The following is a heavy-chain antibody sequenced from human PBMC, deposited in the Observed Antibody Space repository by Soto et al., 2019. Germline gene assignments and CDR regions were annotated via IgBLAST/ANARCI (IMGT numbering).Heavy chain of an antibody. J-gene: IGHJ4*02. CDR1: GFTFSVFA. D-gene: IGHD5-12*01. V-gene: IGHV3-30-3*01. CDR3: ARDPDEDQLNPGGSFVN. Sequence: PGGSLRLSCAASGFTFSVFAMHWFRQSPGKGLEWVAFISYKGNNKYYAESVKGRFTISRDNSENTLYLQMSSLRGDDTAVYYCARDPDEDQLNPGGSFVNWGQGTLVTVS. CDR2: ISYKGNNK.